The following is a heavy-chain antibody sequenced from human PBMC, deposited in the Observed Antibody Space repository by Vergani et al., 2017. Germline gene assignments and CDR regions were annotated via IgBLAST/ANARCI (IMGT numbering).Heavy chain of an antibody. CDR2: ISGSGGRT. CDR3: AKDCLAVAGTIDAFDI. J-gene: IGHJ3*02. Sequence: EVQLLESGGGLVQPGGSLRLSCAASGLTFSSYAMSWVRQAPGKGLEWVSAISGSGGRTYYADYVKGRFTISRDNSKNTLYLQLNSLRAEDTAVYYCAKDCLAVAGTIDAFDIWGQGTMVTVSS. V-gene: IGHV3-23*01. D-gene: IGHD6-19*01. CDR1: GLTFSSYA.